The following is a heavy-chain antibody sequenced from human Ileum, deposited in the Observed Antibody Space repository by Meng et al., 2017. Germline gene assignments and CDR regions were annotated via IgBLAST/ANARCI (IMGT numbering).Heavy chain of an antibody. Sequence: QVQLYEPGPGLVRPSGTLSLTCAVSSGSISSNTYWSRVRQPPGKGLEWIGQISHSGSAYYNPSLKSRVTMSVDKSKSQFSLMLTSVTAADTAIYYCARHGGYSQDFWGQGTLVTVSS. J-gene: IGHJ4*02. V-gene: IGHV4-4*02. CDR2: ISHSGSA. CDR1: SGSISSNTY. D-gene: IGHD4-23*01. CDR3: ARHGGYSQDF.